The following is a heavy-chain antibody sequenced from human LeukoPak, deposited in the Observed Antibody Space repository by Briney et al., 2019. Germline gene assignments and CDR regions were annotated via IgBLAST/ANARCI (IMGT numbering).Heavy chain of an antibody. CDR3: ARDSDILTGSNYYGMDV. D-gene: IGHD3-9*01. CDR2: IYYSGST. CDR1: GGSISSYY. V-gene: IGHV4-59*01. Sequence: SETLSLTCTVSGGSISSYYWSWIRQPPGKGLEWIGYIYYSGSTNYNPSLKSRVTISVDTSKNQFSLKLSSVTAADTAVYYCARDSDILTGSNYYGMDVWGQGTTVTVS. J-gene: IGHJ6*02.